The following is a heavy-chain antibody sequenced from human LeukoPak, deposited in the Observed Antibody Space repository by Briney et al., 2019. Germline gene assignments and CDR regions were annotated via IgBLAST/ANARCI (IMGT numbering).Heavy chain of an antibody. CDR2: ISYDGSHK. Sequence: GCSQTLSRAPSGFTLSSHAMQRVRQAPAKGREGAAVISYDGSHKYYAESAKGRYTIPRDNCKNQLQVQTNSESSEDTAVHSCAKGERGSGSYIYYYYYMDVWGKGTTVTISS. V-gene: IGHV3-30*04. CDR3: AKGERGSGSYIYYYYYMDV. CDR1: GFTLSSHA. J-gene: IGHJ6*03. D-gene: IGHD3-10*01.